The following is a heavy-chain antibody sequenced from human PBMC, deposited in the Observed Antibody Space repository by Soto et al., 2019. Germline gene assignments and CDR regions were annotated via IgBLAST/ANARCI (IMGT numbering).Heavy chain of an antibody. D-gene: IGHD3-3*01. Sequence: ASVKVSCKASGYTFTSYGISWVRQAPGQGLEWMGWISTYNHNTNYAQKLQGRVTVTTDTSTSTAYMELRSLRSDDTAVYYCARGTPPLEPFDYWGQGTLVTVYS. CDR3: ARGTPPLEPFDY. J-gene: IGHJ4*02. CDR1: GYTFTSYG. CDR2: ISTYNHNT. V-gene: IGHV1-18*01.